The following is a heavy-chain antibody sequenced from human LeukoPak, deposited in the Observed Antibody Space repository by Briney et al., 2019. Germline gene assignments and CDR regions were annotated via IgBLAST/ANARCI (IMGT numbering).Heavy chain of an antibody. Sequence: SETLSLTCTASGGSISSYYWSWIRQPPGKGLEWIGYIYYSGSTNYNPSLKSRVTISVDTSKNQFSLKLSSVTAADTAVYYCASLAHNQPYGDYPSYYFDYWGQGTLVTVSS. CDR1: GGSISSYY. CDR2: IYYSGST. D-gene: IGHD4-17*01. J-gene: IGHJ4*02. V-gene: IGHV4-59*01. CDR3: ASLAHNQPYGDYPSYYFDY.